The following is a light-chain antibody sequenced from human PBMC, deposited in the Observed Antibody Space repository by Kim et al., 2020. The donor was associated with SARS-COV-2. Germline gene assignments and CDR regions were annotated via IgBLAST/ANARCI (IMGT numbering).Light chain of an antibody. CDR3: AAWYDSLNGVV. CDR1: SSNIGSKT. V-gene: IGLV1-44*01. Sequence: QPVLTQPPSASGTPGQRVTISCSGSSSNIGSKTVNWYQQLPGTAPKVLIHSNNQRPSWVPDRLSGSKSGTSVSLAISGLQSEDEADYYCAAWYDSLNGVVFGGGTQLTVL. CDR2: SNN. J-gene: IGLJ2*01.